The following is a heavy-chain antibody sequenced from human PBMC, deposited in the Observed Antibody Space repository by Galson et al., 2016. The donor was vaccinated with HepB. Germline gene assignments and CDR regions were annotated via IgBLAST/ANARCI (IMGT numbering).Heavy chain of an antibody. J-gene: IGHJ6*02. V-gene: IGHV4-34*01. Sequence: ETLSLTCAVYGGSFSGYYWQWIRQPPGKGLEWIAEINHSGDSSYNPSLESRVTISVDSSKAQIFLKLRSVTAADTAVYYCAAWTESRPYYYNMDVWGQGTTVTVSS. CDR3: AAWTESRPYYYNMDV. D-gene: IGHD3/OR15-3a*01. CDR2: INHSGDS. CDR1: GGSFSGYY.